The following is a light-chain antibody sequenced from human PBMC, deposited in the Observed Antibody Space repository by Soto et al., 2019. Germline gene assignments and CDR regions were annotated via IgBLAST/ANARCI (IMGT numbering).Light chain of an antibody. CDR3: QQYGSSPWT. Sequence: EIVLTQSPGTLSLSPGERATLSCRSSQSVSSSHLAWYQQKPGKPPRLLIQSTSSRATGIPDRFSGSGSATDFTLTISRLEPEDFAVYYCQQYGSSPWTFGQGTKVEI. J-gene: IGKJ1*01. V-gene: IGKV3-20*01. CDR1: QSVSSSH. CDR2: STS.